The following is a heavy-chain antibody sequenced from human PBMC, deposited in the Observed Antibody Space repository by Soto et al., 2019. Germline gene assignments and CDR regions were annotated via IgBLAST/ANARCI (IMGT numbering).Heavy chain of an antibody. J-gene: IGHJ5*02. Sequence: EVRLVESGGGLVEPGESLRLSCAASGFTLSSYTMHWVRQAPGKGLEWVASISERRTSIYYADSVKGRFTISRDSAENSLFLQMTSLTAADTAVYYCARPSTQTRFWNWFDPWGQGTLVTVSS. CDR2: ISERRTSI. CDR3: ARPSTQTRFWNWFDP. CDR1: GFTLSSYT. V-gene: IGHV3-21*02.